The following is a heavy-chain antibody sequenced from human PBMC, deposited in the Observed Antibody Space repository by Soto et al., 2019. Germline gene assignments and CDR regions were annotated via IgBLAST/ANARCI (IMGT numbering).Heavy chain of an antibody. J-gene: IGHJ3*02. CDR3: ARDIGVYYYDSSGYYEPGWAFDI. CDR2: ISYDGSNK. V-gene: IGHV3-30-3*01. Sequence: GGSLRLSCAASGFTFSSYAMHWVRQAPGKGLEWVAVISYDGSNKYYADSVKGRFTISRDNSKNTLYLQMNSLRAEDTAVYYCARDIGVYYYDSSGYYEPGWAFDIWGQGTMVTVSS. CDR1: GFTFSSYA. D-gene: IGHD3-22*01.